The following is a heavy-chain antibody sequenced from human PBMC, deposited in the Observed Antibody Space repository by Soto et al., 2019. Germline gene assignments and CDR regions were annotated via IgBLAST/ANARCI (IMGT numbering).Heavy chain of an antibody. V-gene: IGHV1-18*01. D-gene: IGHD3-9*01. Sequence: GASVKVSCKASGYTFTTDDISWGRQAPGQGLEGMGRSSTYKGNTNYPQSLQGRLTLTTDTTTTTAYVGLRSLRSDDTAVYYCAQSLTGRTDAFDIWGQGTMVTVSS. CDR3: AQSLTGRTDAFDI. J-gene: IGHJ3*02. CDR1: GYTFTTDD. CDR2: SSTYKGNT.